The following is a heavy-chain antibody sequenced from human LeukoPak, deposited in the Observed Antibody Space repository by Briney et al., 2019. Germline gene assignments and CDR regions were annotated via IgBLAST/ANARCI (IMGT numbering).Heavy chain of an antibody. J-gene: IGHJ6*03. CDR3: ARDRGPPGGAYYYYYYMDV. Sequence: SEALSLTCTVSGGSISSGSYYWSWIRQPAGKGLEWIGRIYTSGSTNYNPSLKSRVTISVDTSKNQFSLKLSSVTAADTAVYYCARDRGPPGGAYYYYYYMDVWGKGTTVTISS. CDR1: GGSISSGSYY. CDR2: IYTSGST. V-gene: IGHV4-61*02. D-gene: IGHD3-16*01.